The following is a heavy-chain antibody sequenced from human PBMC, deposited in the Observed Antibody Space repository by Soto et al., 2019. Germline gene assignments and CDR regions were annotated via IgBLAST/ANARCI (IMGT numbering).Heavy chain of an antibody. V-gene: IGHV1-3*04. CDR1: GYDFSSYA. J-gene: IGHJ4*02. D-gene: IGHD3-22*01. CDR2: INIGSGNT. CDR3: ARDVLYAGPYYYDSSGYYSLDY. Sequence: ASVKVSCKASGYDFSSYAMHWVRQAPGQRLEWMGWINIGSGNTEYSQNFQDRITITRDTSSSTVYMELNSLKSEDTAVYYCARDVLYAGPYYYDSSGYYSLDYWGQGTLVTVSS.